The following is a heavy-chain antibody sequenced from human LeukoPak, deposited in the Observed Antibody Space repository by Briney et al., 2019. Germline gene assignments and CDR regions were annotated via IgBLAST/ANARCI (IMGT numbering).Heavy chain of an antibody. D-gene: IGHD2-15*01. J-gene: IGHJ4*02. CDR3: ARGRVRLLYYFDY. CDR2: IYHSGST. Sequence: SETLSLTCTVSGGSISSGDYYWSWIRQPPGKGLEWIGYIYHSGSTYYSPSLKSRVTVSLDTSKNQFSLKMRSVTAADTAVYYCARGRVRLLYYFDYWGQGTLVTVSS. V-gene: IGHV4-30-4*01. CDR1: GGSISSGDYY.